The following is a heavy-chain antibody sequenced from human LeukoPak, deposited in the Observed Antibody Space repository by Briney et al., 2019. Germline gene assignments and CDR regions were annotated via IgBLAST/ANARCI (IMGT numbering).Heavy chain of an antibody. V-gene: IGHV3-9*01. CDR3: AKDKRDSSSWYDY. D-gene: IGHD6-13*01. J-gene: IGHJ4*02. CDR2: ISWNSGSI. Sequence: GGSLRFSCAASGFTFDDYAMHWVRQAPGKGLEWVSGISWNSGSIGYADSVKGRFTISRDNAKNSLYLQMNSLRAEDTALYYCAKDKRDSSSWYDYWGQGTLVTVSS. CDR1: GFTFDDYA.